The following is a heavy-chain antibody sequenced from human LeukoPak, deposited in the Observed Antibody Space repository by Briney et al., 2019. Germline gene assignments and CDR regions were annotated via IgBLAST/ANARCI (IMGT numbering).Heavy chain of an antibody. Sequence: KTGGSLRLSCAASRFTFSSYSMNWVRQAPGKGLEWVSSISSSSSFIYYADSLKGRFTISRDNAKNSLYLQMNSLRAEDTAVYYCARTYFGSGNTLVHWGQGTLVTVSS. V-gene: IGHV3-21*01. J-gene: IGHJ4*02. CDR3: ARTYFGSGNTLVH. CDR2: ISSSSSFI. D-gene: IGHD3-10*01. CDR1: RFTFSSYS.